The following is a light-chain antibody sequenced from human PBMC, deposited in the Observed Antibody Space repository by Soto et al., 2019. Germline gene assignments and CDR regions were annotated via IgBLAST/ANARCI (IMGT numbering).Light chain of an antibody. V-gene: IGLV2-8*01. CDR2: EVT. CDR1: SNDVGAYNF. CDR3: SSYAGSTNLI. Sequence: QSALTQPPSASGSPGQSVTISCTGSSNDVGAYNFVSWYQQHPGKAPKLMIYEVTNRPSGVPDRFSGSKSGNTASLTVSGLQTEDEADYYCSSYAGSTNLIFGGGTKLTVL. J-gene: IGLJ2*01.